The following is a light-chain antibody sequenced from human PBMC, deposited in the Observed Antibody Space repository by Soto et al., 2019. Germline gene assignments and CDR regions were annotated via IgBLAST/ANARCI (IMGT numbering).Light chain of an antibody. CDR1: SSDVDDHYY. V-gene: IGLV2-11*01. CDR2: DFT. CDR3: CSYAGAFVL. J-gene: IGLJ2*01. Sequence: QSALTQPRSVSGSPGQSVAISCTGTSSDVDDHYYVSWYQHRPGEVPKLMIYDFTQRPSGVPDRFSGSKSGNTASLTISGLQAEDAGDYYCCSYAGAFVLFGGGTKLTVL.